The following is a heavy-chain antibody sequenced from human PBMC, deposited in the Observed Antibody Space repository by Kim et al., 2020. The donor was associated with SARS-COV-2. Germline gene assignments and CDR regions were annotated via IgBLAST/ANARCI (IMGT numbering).Heavy chain of an antibody. D-gene: IGHD6-13*01. V-gene: IGHV4-31*03. CDR1: GGSISSGGYY. CDR3: ARYMGGAAAHFDY. Sequence: SETLSLTCTVSGGSISSGGYYWSWIRQHPGKGLEWIGYIYYSGSTYYNPSLKSRVTISVDTSKNQFSLKLSSVTAADTAVYYCARYMGGAAAHFDYWGQGTLVTVSS. J-gene: IGHJ4*02. CDR2: IYYSGST.